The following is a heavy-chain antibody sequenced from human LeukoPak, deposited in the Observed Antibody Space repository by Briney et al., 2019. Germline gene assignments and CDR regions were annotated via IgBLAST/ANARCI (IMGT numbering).Heavy chain of an antibody. Sequence: SETLSLTCAVYGGSFSGYYWSWIRQPPGKGLEWIGEINHSGSTNYNPSLKSRVTISVGTSKNQFSLKLSSVTAADTAVYYCARGYCSSTSCHPHYFDYWGQGTLVTVSS. CDR1: GGSFSGYY. CDR3: ARGYCSSTSCHPHYFDY. CDR2: INHSGST. V-gene: IGHV4-34*01. J-gene: IGHJ4*02. D-gene: IGHD2-2*01.